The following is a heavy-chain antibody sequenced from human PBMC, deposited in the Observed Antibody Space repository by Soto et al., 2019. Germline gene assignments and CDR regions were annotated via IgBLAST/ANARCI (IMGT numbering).Heavy chain of an antibody. CDR2: ISWDDDK. Sequence: QITLKESGPTLVKPTQTLTLTCTFSGFSLSTSGLAVGWIRQPPGKALEWLALISWDDDKRYSPSLKSRLTITKDTSKSQVVLTMTNMDPVDTATYYCAHRRAGMATTSPFDYWGQGTLVTVSS. CDR1: GFSLSTSGLA. CDR3: AHRRAGMATTSPFDY. V-gene: IGHV2-5*02. J-gene: IGHJ4*02. D-gene: IGHD1-1*01.